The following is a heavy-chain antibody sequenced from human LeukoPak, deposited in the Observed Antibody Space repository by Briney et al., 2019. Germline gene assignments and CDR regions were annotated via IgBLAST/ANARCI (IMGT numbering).Heavy chain of an antibody. CDR3: AREFGDYGMDV. V-gene: IGHV3-21*01. J-gene: IGHJ6*02. D-gene: IGHD3-10*01. CDR1: GFTFSSYS. Sequence: GGSLRLTCAASGFTFSSYSMNWVRQAPGKGLEWVSSISSSSSYIYYADSVKGRFTISRDNAKNSLYLQMNSLRAEDTAVYYCAREFGDYGMDVWGQGTTVTVSS. CDR2: ISSSSSYI.